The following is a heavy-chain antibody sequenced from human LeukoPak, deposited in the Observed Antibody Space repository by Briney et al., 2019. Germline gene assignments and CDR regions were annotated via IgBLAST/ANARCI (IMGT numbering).Heavy chain of an antibody. CDR3: ASGEMATDFDY. D-gene: IGHD5-24*01. CDR1: GYTFASYD. CDR2: MNPNSGNT. Sequence: VASVKVSCKASGYTFASYDINWVRQATGQGLEWMGWMNPNSGNTGYAQKFQGRVTITRNTSISTAYMELSSLRSEDAAVYYCASGEMATDFDYWGQGTLVTVSS. V-gene: IGHV1-8*03. J-gene: IGHJ4*02.